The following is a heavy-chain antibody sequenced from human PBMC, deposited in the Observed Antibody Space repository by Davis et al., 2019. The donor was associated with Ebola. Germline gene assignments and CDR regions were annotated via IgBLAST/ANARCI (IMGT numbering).Heavy chain of an antibody. CDR1: GGSISSSSYY. D-gene: IGHD6-13*01. V-gene: IGHV4-39*07. J-gene: IGHJ5*02. CDR3: ARRGTSSWYAGWFDP. CDR2: IYYSGST. Sequence: SETLSLTCTVSGGSISSSSYYWGWIRQPPGKGLEWIGSIYYSGSTNYNPSLKSRVTMSVDKSKNQFSLKLSSVTAADTAMYYCARRGTSSWYAGWFDPWGQGTLVTVSS.